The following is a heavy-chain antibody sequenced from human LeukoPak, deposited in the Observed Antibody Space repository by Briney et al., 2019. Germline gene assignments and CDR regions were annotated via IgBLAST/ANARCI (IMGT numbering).Heavy chain of an antibody. D-gene: IGHD6-13*01. CDR2: ISYDGSNK. CDR3: AKAPIAAAGIYYFDY. Sequence: AGRSLRLSRAASGFTFSSYGMHWVRQAPGKGLEWVAVISYDGSNKYYADSVKGRFTISRDNSKNTLYLQMNSLRAEDTAVYYCAKAPIAAAGIYYFDYWGQGTLVTVSS. V-gene: IGHV3-30*18. J-gene: IGHJ4*02. CDR1: GFTFSSYG.